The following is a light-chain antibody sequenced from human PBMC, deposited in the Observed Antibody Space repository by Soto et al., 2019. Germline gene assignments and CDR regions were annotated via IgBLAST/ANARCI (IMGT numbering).Light chain of an antibody. CDR3: QQYNNWPRAT. CDR2: RTS. V-gene: IGKV3-15*01. J-gene: IGKJ4*01. CDR1: QSINNN. Sequence: ETVMTQSPATLSVSPGERATLSCRASQSINNNLAWYQQKPGQAPRLIMFRTSTRATGVPARFSGSGSETEFNLTISSLQSEDFAVYYCQQYNNWPRATFGGGTKVEIK.